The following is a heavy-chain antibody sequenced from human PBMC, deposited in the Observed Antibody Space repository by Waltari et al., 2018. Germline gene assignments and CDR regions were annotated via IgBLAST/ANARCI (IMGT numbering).Heavy chain of an antibody. J-gene: IGHJ3*02. CDR2: IYYSGST. CDR3: ASGGSSSYAFDI. Sequence: QVQLQESGPGLVKPSQTLSLTCTVSGGSITSGDYYWPWFRQPPGKGLEWIGYIYYSGSTYYNPSLKSRVTISVDTSKNQFSLKLSSVTAADTAVYYCASGGSSSYAFDIWGQGTMVTVSS. CDR1: GGSITSGDYY. V-gene: IGHV4-30-4*08. D-gene: IGHD3-16*01.